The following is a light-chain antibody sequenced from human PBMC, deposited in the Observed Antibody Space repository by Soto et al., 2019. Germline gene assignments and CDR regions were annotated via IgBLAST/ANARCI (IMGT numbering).Light chain of an antibody. CDR3: QQSYSTPRFT. Sequence: DIQMTQSPSSLSASVGDRVTITCRASQSISNYLNWYQQKPGKAPNLLIYAASSLQSGVPSRFGGSGSGTNFTLTISSLQPEDFATYYCQQSYSTPRFTFGPGTKVDI. CDR2: AAS. J-gene: IGKJ3*01. CDR1: QSISNY. V-gene: IGKV1-39*01.